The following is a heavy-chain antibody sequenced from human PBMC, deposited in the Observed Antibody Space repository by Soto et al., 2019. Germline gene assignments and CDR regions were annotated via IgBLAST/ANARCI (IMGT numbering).Heavy chain of an antibody. CDR1: GYTFTGYY. J-gene: IGHJ4*02. CDR2: INPNSGGT. CDR3: ARTSIDCSGGSCDHYFDY. V-gene: IGHV1-2*02. Sequence: GASVKVSCKASGYTFTGYYMHWVRQAPGQGLEWMGWINPNSGGTNYAQKFQGRVTMTRDTSISTAYMELSRLRSDDTAVYYCARTSIDCSGGSCDHYFDYWGQGTLVTVSS. D-gene: IGHD2-15*01.